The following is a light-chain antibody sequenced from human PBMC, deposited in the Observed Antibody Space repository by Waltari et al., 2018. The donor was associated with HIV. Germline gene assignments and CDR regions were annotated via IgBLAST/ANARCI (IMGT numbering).Light chain of an antibody. CDR2: EVT. CDR1: HSHVGAYHY. CDR3: SSYTITTAIV. J-gene: IGLJ2*01. Sequence: QSALTQPASVSGSPGQSITISCTGTHSHVGAYHYVSWYQQHPGKAPKLLIYEVTNRPPGISNRFSGSKSGNTASMTISGLQPEDEADYYCSSYTITTAIVFGGGTKLTVL. V-gene: IGLV2-14*01.